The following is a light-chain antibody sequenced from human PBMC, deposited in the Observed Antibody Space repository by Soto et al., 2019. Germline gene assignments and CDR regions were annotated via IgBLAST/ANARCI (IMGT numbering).Light chain of an antibody. Sequence: QSVLTQPPSASGTPGQRVTIFCSGSNSNNGSNTVNWYQHLPGTAPKLLIYNNNQRPSGVPDRFSGSKSGNSAALTVSGLQAEELADYSCSSYVGTNIYVFGTVTNVTVL. V-gene: IGLV1-44*01. CDR3: SSYVGTNIYV. CDR1: NSNNGSNT. J-gene: IGLJ1*01. CDR2: NNN.